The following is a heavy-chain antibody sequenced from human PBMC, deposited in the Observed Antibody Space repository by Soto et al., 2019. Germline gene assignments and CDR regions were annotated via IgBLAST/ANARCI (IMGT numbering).Heavy chain of an antibody. CDR1: GYTFTSYD. CDR3: ARLHCSGGSCYGVGWFDP. Sequence: QVQLVQSGAEVKKPGASVKVSCKASGYTFTSYDINWVRQATGQGLERMGWMNPNSGNTGYAQKFQGRVTMTRNTSISTAYMELSSLRSEDTAVYYCARLHCSGGSCYGVGWFDPWGQGTLVTVSS. D-gene: IGHD2-15*01. V-gene: IGHV1-8*01. CDR2: MNPNSGNT. J-gene: IGHJ5*02.